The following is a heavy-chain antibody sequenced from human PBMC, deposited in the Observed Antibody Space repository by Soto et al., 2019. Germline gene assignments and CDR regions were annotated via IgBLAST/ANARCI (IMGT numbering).Heavy chain of an antibody. J-gene: IGHJ3*02. V-gene: IGHV1-2*02. CDR2: INTATGAA. CDR3: ARGGAVGVAGSAAFDM. CDR1: GYPVTAYY. Sequence: QLHLVQSGAVVKKPGASVTVSCSASGYPVTAYYMHWVRQAPGRGLEWMGGINTATGAAKYTKTFQGRVTMTRDTSTSTGFMELSGLTSEDTAVFYCARGGAVGVAGSAAFDMWGQGTLVTVSS. D-gene: IGHD3-3*01.